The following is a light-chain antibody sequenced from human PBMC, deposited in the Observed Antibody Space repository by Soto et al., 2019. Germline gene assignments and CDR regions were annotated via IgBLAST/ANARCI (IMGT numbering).Light chain of an antibody. CDR3: QQYGSSPQFT. J-gene: IGKJ3*01. V-gene: IGKV3-20*01. Sequence: EIVLTQSPGTLSLSPGERATLSCGASQSVRSNYLAWYQQKPGQAPRLLIYGASRRATGIPDRFSGSGSGTDFNLTISRLEPEDFAVYYCQQYGSSPQFTFGPGTKVDIK. CDR2: GAS. CDR1: QSVRSNY.